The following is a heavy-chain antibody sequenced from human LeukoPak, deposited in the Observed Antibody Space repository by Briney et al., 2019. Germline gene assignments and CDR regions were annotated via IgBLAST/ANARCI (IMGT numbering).Heavy chain of an antibody. CDR1: GFTFSSYS. V-gene: IGHV3-21*01. Sequence: PGGSLRLSCAASGFTFSSYSMNWVRQAPGKGLEWVSSITSSSSYIYYADSVKGRFTISRDNAKNSLYLRMNSLRVEDTAVYYCARHVVAVGFDYWGQGTLVTVSS. J-gene: IGHJ4*02. CDR2: ITSSSSYI. CDR3: ARHVVAVGFDY. D-gene: IGHD3-22*01.